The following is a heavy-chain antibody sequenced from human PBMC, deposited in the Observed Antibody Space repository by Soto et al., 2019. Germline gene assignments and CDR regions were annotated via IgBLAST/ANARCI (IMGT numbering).Heavy chain of an antibody. J-gene: IGHJ6*03. CDR1: GFTFSNYE. CDR3: ARRGYGSRWPNVYMDV. V-gene: IGHV3-64*01. Sequence: AQLVESGGGLVQPGGSLRLSCAASGFTFSNYEMHWVRQAPGKGLEYVSGISNNGAHTDYAKSVKGRFTITRDNSENTLYLQMGSLRAEDMALYYCARRGYGSRWPNVYMDVWGKGTTVTAS. CDR2: ISNNGAHT. D-gene: IGHD6-13*01.